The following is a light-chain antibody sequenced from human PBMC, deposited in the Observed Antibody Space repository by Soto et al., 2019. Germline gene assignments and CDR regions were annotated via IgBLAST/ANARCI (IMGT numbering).Light chain of an antibody. CDR1: QSISKY. V-gene: IGKV1-39*01. CDR3: QQTYNVPIT. Sequence: DIQMTQSPSSLSASVGDRVTITCRASQSISKYLNWYKHKPGKAPNLLIHTTTSLESGVPSRFSGSGTGKDFTLTISSLQPEDFATYYCQQTYNVPITFGQGTRLEIK. J-gene: IGKJ5*01. CDR2: TTT.